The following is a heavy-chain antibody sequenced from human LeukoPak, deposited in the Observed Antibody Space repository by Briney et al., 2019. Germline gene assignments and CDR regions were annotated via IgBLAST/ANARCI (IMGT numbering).Heavy chain of an antibody. CDR3: ARSIGLAVPDY. Sequence: GASVKVSCKASGGTFSSYAISWVRQAPGQGLEWMGRIIPILGIANYAQKFQGRVTITADKSTSTAYMELSNLRSEDTAVYYCARSIGLAVPDYWGQGTLVTVSS. D-gene: IGHD6-19*01. V-gene: IGHV1-69*04. CDR1: GGTFSSYA. CDR2: IIPILGIA. J-gene: IGHJ4*02.